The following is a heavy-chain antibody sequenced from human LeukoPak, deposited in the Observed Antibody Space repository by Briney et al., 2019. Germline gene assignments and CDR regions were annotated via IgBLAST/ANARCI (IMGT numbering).Heavy chain of an antibody. D-gene: IGHD3-9*01. J-gene: IGHJ6*02. V-gene: IGHV4-34*01. Sequence: PSETLSLTCAVFGGSFSGYYWSWIRQSPEKGREGIGEMSHTGATNYNPSLKSRVTVSVDTSKKQFSLNLRSVTAADTTVYYCARGLHYNILTGGMDVWGQGTTVIVSS. CDR1: GGSFSGYY. CDR2: MSHTGAT. CDR3: ARGLHYNILTGGMDV.